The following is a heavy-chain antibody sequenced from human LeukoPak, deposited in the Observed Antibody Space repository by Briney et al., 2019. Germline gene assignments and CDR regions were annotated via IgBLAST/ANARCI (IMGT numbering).Heavy chain of an antibody. J-gene: IGHJ4*02. CDR1: GASVNSGLYY. CDR3: ARVGGSGWFDY. V-gene: IGHV4-61*01. Sequence: SETLSLTCTVSGASVNSGLYYWSWIRQSPGKGLEWIGRIYYSGSTDCNTSLKSRVTISVDTSKNQFSLKLNSVTAADTAVYLCARVGGSGWFDYWGQGTLVTASS. D-gene: IGHD6-19*01. CDR2: IYYSGST.